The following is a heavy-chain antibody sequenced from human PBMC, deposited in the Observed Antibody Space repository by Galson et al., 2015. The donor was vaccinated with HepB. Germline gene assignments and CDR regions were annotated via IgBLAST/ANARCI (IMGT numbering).Heavy chain of an antibody. CDR2: ISSSSSYT. Sequence: SLRLSCAASGFTFSDYYMSWIRQAPGKGLEWVSYISSSSSYTNYADSVKGRFTISRDNAKNSLYLQMNSLRAEDTAVYYCARDHTNVGDYRWFDPWGQGTLVTVSS. CDR1: GFTFSDYY. V-gene: IGHV3-11*06. J-gene: IGHJ5*02. D-gene: IGHD4-11*01. CDR3: ARDHTNVGDYRWFDP.